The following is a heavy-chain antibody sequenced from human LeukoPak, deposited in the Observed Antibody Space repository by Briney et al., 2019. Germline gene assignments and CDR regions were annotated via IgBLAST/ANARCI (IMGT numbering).Heavy chain of an antibody. J-gene: IGHJ5*02. D-gene: IGHD6-6*01. Sequence: PSQTLPLTCTVSGGSISSGGYYWSWIRQHPGKGLEWIGYIYYSGSTYYNPSLKSRVTISVDTSKNQFSLKLSSVTAADTAVYYCASRRLAARGWFDPWGQGTLVTVSS. CDR3: ASRRLAARGWFDP. CDR2: IYYSGST. CDR1: GGSISSGGYY. V-gene: IGHV4-31*03.